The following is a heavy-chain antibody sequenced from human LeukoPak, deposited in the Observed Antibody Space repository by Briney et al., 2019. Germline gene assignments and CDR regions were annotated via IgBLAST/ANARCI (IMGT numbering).Heavy chain of an antibody. CDR3: ARDIGAQNYFDY. CDR1: GGSFSGYY. Sequence: MSSETLSLTCAVEGGSFSGYYWSWVRQPAGKGREWVGRIYTSGSTNYNPSLKSPVTMSVDASKNQFSLKLSSVTAADTAVYYCARDIGAQNYFDYWGQGTLVTVSS. J-gene: IGHJ4*02. V-gene: IGHV4-4*07. D-gene: IGHD3-10*01. CDR2: IYTSGST.